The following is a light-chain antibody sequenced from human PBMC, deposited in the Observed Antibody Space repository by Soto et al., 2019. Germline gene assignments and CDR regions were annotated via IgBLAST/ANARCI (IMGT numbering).Light chain of an antibody. CDR2: EVS. V-gene: IGLV2-14*01. Sequence: QSVLTQPASVSGSPGQSITISCTGTSSDVGGYNYVSWYQQHPGKTPKLMIYEVSNRPSGVSNRFSGSKSGNTASLTISGLQAEDEADYYCSSYTSSNTLEVFGVGTKLTVL. J-gene: IGLJ2*01. CDR1: SSDVGGYNY. CDR3: SSYTSSNTLEV.